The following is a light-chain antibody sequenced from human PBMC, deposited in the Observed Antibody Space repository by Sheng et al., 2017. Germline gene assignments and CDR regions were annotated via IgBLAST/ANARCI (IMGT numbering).Light chain of an antibody. CDR1: SSNIGAGYD. J-gene: IGLJ2*01. CDR2: ANS. Sequence: QSVLTQPPSVSGAPGQRVTISCTGSSSNIGAGYDVHWYQQLPGTAPKFLIYANSNRPSGVPDRFSVSKSGTSASLAITGLQAEDEADYYCQSYDSSLSVVFGGGTKLTVL. V-gene: IGLV1-40*01. CDR3: QSYDSSLSVV.